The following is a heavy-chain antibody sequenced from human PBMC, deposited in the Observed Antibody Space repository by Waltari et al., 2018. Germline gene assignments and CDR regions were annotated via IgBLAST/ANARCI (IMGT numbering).Heavy chain of an antibody. Sequence: QVQLVESGGGLVKPGGSLRLSCAASGFTFSDYYMSWIRQAPGKGLEWVSYISSSGSTIYYAYSVKGRFTISRDNAKNSLYLQMNSLRAEDTAVYYCARAGYCSSTSCYPHTYYYYYMDVWGKGTTVIVSS. J-gene: IGHJ6*03. D-gene: IGHD2-2*01. CDR3: ARAGYCSSTSCYPHTYYYYYMDV. CDR1: GFTFSDYY. V-gene: IGHV3-11*01. CDR2: ISSSGSTI.